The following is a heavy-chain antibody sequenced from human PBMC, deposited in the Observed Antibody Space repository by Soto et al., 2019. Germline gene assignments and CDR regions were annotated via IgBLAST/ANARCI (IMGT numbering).Heavy chain of an antibody. Sequence: QVQLEESGPGLVKPTGTLSLTCAVSGGSSSTDNWWSWVRQAPGKGLEWVGEIYHSGSTNYNPSLKSRLTISIDKSKDQFSLDVRSVTAADTAVYYCARGGRWLFDYWGQGTLVTVSS. CDR3: ARGGRWLFDY. CDR2: IYHSGST. D-gene: IGHD5-12*01. J-gene: IGHJ4*02. CDR1: GGSSSTDNW. V-gene: IGHV4-4*02.